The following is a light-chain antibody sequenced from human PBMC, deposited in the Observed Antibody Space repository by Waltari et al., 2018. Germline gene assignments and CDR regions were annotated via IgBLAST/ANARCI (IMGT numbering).Light chain of an antibody. CDR1: QGISSY. V-gene: IGKV1D-43*01. J-gene: IGKJ2*01. CDR3: QVYGDLRDT. Sequence: AIRMTQSPFSLSASVGDRVTITCWACQGISSYLAWYQQKPAKAPKLFIYYASSLQSGVPSRFSGSASGTDFTLTISRLEPEDVAVYFCQVYGDLRDTFGQGTKLEIK. CDR2: YAS.